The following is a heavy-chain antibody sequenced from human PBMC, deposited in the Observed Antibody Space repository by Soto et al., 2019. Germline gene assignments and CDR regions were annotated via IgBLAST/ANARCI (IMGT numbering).Heavy chain of an antibody. CDR2: IIPILGIP. J-gene: IGHJ6*02. Sequence: QVQLVQSGAEVKKPGSSVKVSCKASGGTFSSYTISWVRQAPGQGLEWMGRIIPILGIPNYAQSFQGRVTITADKSTSTAYIEIRSLRSEDTAVYYCASGIQIWPTAYDYYGMDVWGQGTTVTFSS. CDR1: GGTFSSYT. CDR3: ASGIQIWPTAYDYYGMDV. D-gene: IGHD5-18*01. V-gene: IGHV1-69*02.